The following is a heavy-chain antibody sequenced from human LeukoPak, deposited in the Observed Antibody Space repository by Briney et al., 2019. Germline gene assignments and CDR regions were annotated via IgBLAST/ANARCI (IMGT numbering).Heavy chain of an antibody. D-gene: IGHD5-24*01. V-gene: IGHV3-48*03. CDR3: SRRFRD. J-gene: IGHJ4*02. Sequence: GGSLRLSCVGSGLSVRDFEMNWVRQAPGKGLEWVAHIRADGTTKWYAGSVRGRFNIARDNARNSLFLQMNSLRAEDTATYYCSRRFRDWGQGILVTVSS. CDR1: GLSVRDFE. CDR2: IRADGTTK.